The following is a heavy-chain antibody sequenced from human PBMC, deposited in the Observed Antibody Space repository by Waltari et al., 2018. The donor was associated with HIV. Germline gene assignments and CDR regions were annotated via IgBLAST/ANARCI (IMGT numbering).Heavy chain of an antibody. CDR1: GFSFGSHS. V-gene: IGHV3-21*01. D-gene: IGHD5-12*01. CDR2: ISSGSAFI. J-gene: IGHJ4*02. Sequence: EVQLMESGGRLVKPGGSLRLSCAASGFSFGSHSMSWVRQAPGKGLGSVASISSGSAFITYSGSVKGRFTSSRGNAENSLYLQMNSLRAEDTAVYYCARDMATFTGAYYFDTWGQGTLVTVSS. CDR3: ARDMATFTGAYYFDT.